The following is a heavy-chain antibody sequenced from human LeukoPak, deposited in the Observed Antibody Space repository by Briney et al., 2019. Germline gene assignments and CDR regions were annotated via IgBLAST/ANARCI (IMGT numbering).Heavy chain of an antibody. CDR3: ARCGDGLPCDFDY. CDR1: EFTFRDYY. CDR2: ISSTSSTI. D-gene: IGHD3-10*01. V-gene: IGHV3-11*04. Sequence: GSLRLSCAASEFTFRDYYMSWIRQAPGKGLECVSDISSTSSTIYYAESLKGRFTIFRDNAKNSLYLPMNSLRAEDTAVYYCARCGDGLPCDFDYWGQGTLVTVSS. J-gene: IGHJ4*02.